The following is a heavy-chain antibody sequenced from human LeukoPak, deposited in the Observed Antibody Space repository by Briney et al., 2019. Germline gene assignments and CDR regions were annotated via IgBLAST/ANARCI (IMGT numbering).Heavy chain of an antibody. Sequence: PGGSLRLSCATSGFTFRKAWMTWVRQAPGKGLEWVGRINSKTDAGTTDYAAPVTGRFTISRDDSKNTLYLQMNSLKTEDTAVYYCTTDHIGSGDRSYYDYGIVVWGQGTMVTVSS. D-gene: IGHD2-21*01. CDR1: GFTFRKAW. V-gene: IGHV3-15*01. CDR2: INSKTDAGTT. CDR3: TTDHIGSGDRSYYDYGIVV. J-gene: IGHJ6*02.